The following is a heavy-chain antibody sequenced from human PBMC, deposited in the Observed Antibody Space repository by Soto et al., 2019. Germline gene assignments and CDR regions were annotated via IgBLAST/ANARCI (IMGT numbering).Heavy chain of an antibody. CDR3: GRGRSGQIVIFY. V-gene: IGHV1-2*02. CDR2: IGPESGAT. D-gene: IGHD3-3*02. CDR1: GYTFTGHY. J-gene: IGHJ4*02. Sequence: GASVKVSCKTSGYTFTGHYIHWVRQAPQQGPEWMGEIGPESGATRYAEKFRGRVTMTMDTSITTVYMELRNLSPDDTAVYYGGRGRSGQIVIFYWDQGTPVTVSS.